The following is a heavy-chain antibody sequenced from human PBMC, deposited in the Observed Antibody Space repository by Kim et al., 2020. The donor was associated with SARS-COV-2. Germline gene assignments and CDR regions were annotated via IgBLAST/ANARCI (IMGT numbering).Heavy chain of an antibody. CDR3: ARLTITFGGVNDWFDP. J-gene: IGHJ5*02. CDR1: GFTFSSYE. Sequence: GGSLRLSCAASGFTFSSYEMNWVRQAPGKGLEWISYISSSGSTIYYADSGKGRFTISRDNAKNSLYLQMNSLRAEDTAVYYCARLTITFGGVNDWFDPWGQGTLVTVSS. D-gene: IGHD3-16*01. CDR2: ISSSGSTI. V-gene: IGHV3-48*03.